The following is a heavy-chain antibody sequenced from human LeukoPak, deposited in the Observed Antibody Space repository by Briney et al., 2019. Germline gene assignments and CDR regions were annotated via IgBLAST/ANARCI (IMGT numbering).Heavy chain of an antibody. Sequence: ASVKVSCKVSGYTLTELSMHWVRQAPGKGLEWMGGFDPEDGETIYAQKFQGRVTMTEDTSTDTAYTELSSVTAADTAVYYCARDLHYYDSSGYRLGSAFDIWGQGTMVIVSS. CDR3: ARDLHYYDSSGYRLGSAFDI. D-gene: IGHD3-22*01. CDR1: GYTLTELS. J-gene: IGHJ3*02. CDR2: FDPEDGET. V-gene: IGHV1-24*01.